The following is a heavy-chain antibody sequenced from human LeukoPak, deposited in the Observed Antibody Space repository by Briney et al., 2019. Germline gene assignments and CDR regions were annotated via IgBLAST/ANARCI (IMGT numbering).Heavy chain of an antibody. D-gene: IGHD3-9*01. CDR2: INHSGST. J-gene: IGHJ2*01. V-gene: IGHV4-34*01. CDR1: GGSFSGYY. Sequence: SETLSLTCAVYGGSFSGYYWSWIRQPPGKGLEWIGEINHSGSTNYNPSLKSRVTISVDTSKNQFSLKLSSVTAADDILTGYLAPFFDLWGRGTLVTVSS. CDR3: LAPFFDL.